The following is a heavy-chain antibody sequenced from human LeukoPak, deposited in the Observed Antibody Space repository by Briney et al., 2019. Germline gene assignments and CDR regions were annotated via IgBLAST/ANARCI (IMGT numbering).Heavy chain of an antibody. D-gene: IGHD2-2*01. J-gene: IGHJ5*02. CDR3: ASRPAALSKFDP. V-gene: IGHV4-39*07. Sequence: SETLSLTCIVSGGSISSSSYYWGWIRQPPGKGLEWIGSIYYSGSTYYNPSLKSRVTISVDTSKNQFSLNLTSVTAADTAVYYCASRPAALSKFDPWGQGALVTVSS. CDR2: IYYSGST. CDR1: GGSISSSSYY.